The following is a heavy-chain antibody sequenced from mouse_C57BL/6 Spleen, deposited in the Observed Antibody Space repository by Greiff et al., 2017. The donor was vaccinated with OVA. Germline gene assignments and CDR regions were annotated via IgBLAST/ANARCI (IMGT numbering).Heavy chain of an antibody. Sequence: VQGVESGPELVKPGASVKISCKASGYAFSSSWMNWVKQRPGKGLEWIGRIYPGDGDTNYNGKFKGKATLTADKSSSTAYMQLSSLTSEDSAVYFCARGRDYYWGQGTSVTVSS. D-gene: IGHD2-4*01. J-gene: IGHJ4*01. CDR1: GYAFSSSW. V-gene: IGHV1-82*01. CDR3: ARGRDYY. CDR2: IYPGDGDT.